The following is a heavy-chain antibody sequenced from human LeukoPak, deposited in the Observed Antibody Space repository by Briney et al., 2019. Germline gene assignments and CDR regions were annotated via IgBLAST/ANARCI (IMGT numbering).Heavy chain of an antibody. J-gene: IGHJ4*02. CDR2: ISYDGSNK. Sequence: GRSLRLSCAASGFTFSSYGMHWVRQAPGKGLEWVAVISYDGSNKYYADSVKGRFTISRDNSKNTLYLQMDSLRADDTAVYYCAKGSGTAEEFWGQGTLVTVSS. V-gene: IGHV3-30*18. D-gene: IGHD6-25*01. CDR1: GFTFSSYG. CDR3: AKGSGTAEEF.